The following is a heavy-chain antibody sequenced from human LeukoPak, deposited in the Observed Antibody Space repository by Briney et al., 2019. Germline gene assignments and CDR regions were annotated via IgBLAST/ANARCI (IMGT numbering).Heavy chain of an antibody. V-gene: IGHV1-18*01. CDR2: ISTYNGNT. CDR1: GYTFTSYG. J-gene: IGHJ4*02. D-gene: IGHD2-15*01. Sequence: ASVKVSCKASGYTFTSYGISWVRQAPGQGLEWMGWISTYNGNTNYAQNLQGRVTMTTDTSTTTAYMELRSLRSDDTAVYYCARGGSGRFRGRDSDDYFDYWGQGTLVTVSS. CDR3: ARGGSGRFRGRDSDDYFDY.